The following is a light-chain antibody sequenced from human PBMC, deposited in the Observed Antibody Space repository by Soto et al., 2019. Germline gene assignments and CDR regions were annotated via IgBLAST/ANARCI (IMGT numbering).Light chain of an antibody. V-gene: IGKV3-20*01. CDR3: QQCTRSQYI. Sequence: EIVLTQSPGTLSLSPGDRATLSCRASQRLSTSYLAWYQQKPGQAPRLLIFAASSRATGIPDRFSGSGSGTDFTLTISRLEPEDFALYYCQQCTRSQYIFGQGTKLEIK. CDR1: QRLSTSY. J-gene: IGKJ2*01. CDR2: AAS.